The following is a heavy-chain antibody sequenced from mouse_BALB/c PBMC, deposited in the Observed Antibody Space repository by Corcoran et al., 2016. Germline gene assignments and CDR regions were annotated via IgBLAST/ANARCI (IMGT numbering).Heavy chain of an antibody. V-gene: IGHV1-18*01. Sequence: DVQRQQSGPELVKPGASMKLSCKASGYSFTGYTMHWVKQSHGENLEWIGLITPYNGGTSYNQKYKGKATLTVDKSSSTAYMELLSLTSADSAVYYCANYGSSYTMDYWGQGTSVTVS. CDR2: ITPYNGGT. CDR1: GYSFTGYT. CDR3: ANYGSSYTMDY. D-gene: IGHD1-1*01. J-gene: IGHJ4*01.